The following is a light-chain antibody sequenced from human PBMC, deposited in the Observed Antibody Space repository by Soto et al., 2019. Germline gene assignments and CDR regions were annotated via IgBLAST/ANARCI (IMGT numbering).Light chain of an antibody. V-gene: IGKV3-15*01. CDR3: QQYSQWPLT. Sequence: EIVMTQSPVTLSVSPGERATLSCRASESVGSNLAWYQQKPGQPPRLLIYDASMRETGVPPRFSGSGSGTDFTLTISSLEPEDFAIYYCQQYSQWPLTFGQGTRLEIK. CDR2: DAS. J-gene: IGKJ5*01. CDR1: ESVGSN.